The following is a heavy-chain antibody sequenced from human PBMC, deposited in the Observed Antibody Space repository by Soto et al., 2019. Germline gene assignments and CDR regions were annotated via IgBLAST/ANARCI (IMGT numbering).Heavy chain of an antibody. CDR2: IYYSGST. CDR1: GGSISSYY. D-gene: IGHD2-15*01. Sequence: QVQLQESGPGLVKPSETLSLTCTVSGGSISSYYWSWIRQPPGKGLEWIGYIYYSGSTNYNPSLTRLVTTPVDTPKNQFPLQLRSVTAADTAVYFCARDDLVVVPATDYYYYGMDVWRQGTTVTVSS. J-gene: IGHJ6*02. CDR3: ARDDLVVVPATDYYYYGMDV. V-gene: IGHV4-59*01.